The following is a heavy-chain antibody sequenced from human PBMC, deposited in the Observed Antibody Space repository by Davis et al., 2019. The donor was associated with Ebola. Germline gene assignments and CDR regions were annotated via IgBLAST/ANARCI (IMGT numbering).Heavy chain of an antibody. Sequence: ASVKVSCKASGYTFTSYGISWVRQAPGQGLEWMGWISAYNGNTNYAQKLQGRVTMTTDTSTSTAYMELRSLRSDDTAVYYCARGPPWYYYDSSGYLDYWGQGTLVTVSS. CDR2: ISAYNGNT. V-gene: IGHV1-18*01. J-gene: IGHJ4*02. D-gene: IGHD3-22*01. CDR1: GYTFTSYG. CDR3: ARGPPWYYYDSSGYLDY.